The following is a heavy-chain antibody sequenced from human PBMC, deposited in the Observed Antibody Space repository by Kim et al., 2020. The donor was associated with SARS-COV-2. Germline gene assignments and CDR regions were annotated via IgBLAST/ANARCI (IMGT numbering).Heavy chain of an antibody. J-gene: IGHJ3*02. CDR1: GGSISSSSYY. Sequence: SETLSLTCTVSGGSISSSSYYWGWIRQPPGKGLEWIGSIYYSGSTYYNPSLKSRVTISVDTSKNQFSLKLSSVTAADTAVYYCARSYSGSEAAFDIWGQGTMVTVSS. CDR2: IYYSGST. CDR3: ARSYSGSEAAFDI. D-gene: IGHD1-26*01. V-gene: IGHV4-39*07.